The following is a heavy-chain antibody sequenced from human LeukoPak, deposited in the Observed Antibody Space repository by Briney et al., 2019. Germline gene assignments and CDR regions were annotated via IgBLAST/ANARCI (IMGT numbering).Heavy chain of an antibody. Sequence: PSETLSLTCTVSGGSISSGDYYWSWIRQPPGKGREWLGYIYYSGSTYYNPSLKSRVTISVDTSKNQFSLKLSSVTAADTAVYYCASSAPNGDYYYYMDVWGKGTTVTVSS. CDR3: ASSAPNGDYYYYMDV. D-gene: IGHD3-10*01. CDR1: GGSISSGDYY. CDR2: IYYSGST. V-gene: IGHV4-30-4*08. J-gene: IGHJ6*03.